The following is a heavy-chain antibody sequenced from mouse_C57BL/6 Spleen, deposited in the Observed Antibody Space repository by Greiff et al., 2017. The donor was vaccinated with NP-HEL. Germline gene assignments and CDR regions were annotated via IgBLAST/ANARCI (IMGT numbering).Heavy chain of an antibody. CDR2: IYWDDDK. J-gene: IGHJ4*01. Sequence: QVTLKVSGPGILQSSQTLSLTCSFSGFSLSTSGMGVSWIRQPSGKGLEWLAHIYWDDDKRYHPSLKSRPTISKDTSRNQVFLKITSVDTADTATYYCARRWPYYDYGFYYAMDYWGQGTSVTVSS. D-gene: IGHD2-4*01. CDR1: GFSLSTSGMG. CDR3: ARRWPYYDYGFYYAMDY. V-gene: IGHV8-12*01.